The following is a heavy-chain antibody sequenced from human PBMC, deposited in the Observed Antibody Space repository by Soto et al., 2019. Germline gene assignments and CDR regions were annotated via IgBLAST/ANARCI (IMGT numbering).Heavy chain of an antibody. J-gene: IGHJ4*02. CDR1: GFSLSTSGVG. Sequence: QITLKESGPTLVKPTQTLTLTCTFSGFSLSTSGVGVGWIRQPPGKALEWLALIYWDDDKRYSPSLKSRLTITNDTSKNQVVLTMTNMDPVDTATYYCAHRLRYFDQYYYFDYWGQGTLVTVSS. CDR3: AHRLRYFDQYYYFDY. V-gene: IGHV2-5*02. D-gene: IGHD3-9*01. CDR2: IYWDDDK.